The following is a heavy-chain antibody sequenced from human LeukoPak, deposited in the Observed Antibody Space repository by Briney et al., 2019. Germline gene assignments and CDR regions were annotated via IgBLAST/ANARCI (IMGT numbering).Heavy chain of an antibody. V-gene: IGHV3-48*01. CDR1: GFTFSSYS. CDR3: ARVESYGSLGV. Sequence: GGSLRLSCAASGFTFSSYSMNWVRQAPGKGLEWVSYISSSSSTIYYADSVKGRFTISRDNAKNSLYLQISSLKAEDTAVYYCARVESYGSLGVWGKGTTVTVSS. J-gene: IGHJ6*04. D-gene: IGHD1-26*01. CDR2: ISSSSSTI.